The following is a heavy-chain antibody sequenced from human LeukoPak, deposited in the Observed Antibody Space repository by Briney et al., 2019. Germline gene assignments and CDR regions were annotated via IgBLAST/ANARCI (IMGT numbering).Heavy chain of an antibody. D-gene: IGHD3-10*01. CDR3: AKDRRFGVVDY. V-gene: IGHV3-30*04. J-gene: IGHJ4*02. CDR2: ISYDGSNE. Sequence: GGSLRLSCAASGFTFSSYVMHWVRQAPGKGLEWVAIISYDGSNEYYADSVKGRFTISRDNSKNTLYLQMNSLRAEDTAVYYCAKDRRFGVVDYWGQGTLVTVSS. CDR1: GFTFSSYV.